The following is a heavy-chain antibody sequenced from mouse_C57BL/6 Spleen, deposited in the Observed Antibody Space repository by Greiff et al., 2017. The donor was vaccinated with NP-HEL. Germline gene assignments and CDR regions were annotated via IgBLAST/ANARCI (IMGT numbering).Heavy chain of an antibody. CDR3: AREDYYGSSYWYFEV. V-gene: IGHV5-16*01. J-gene: IGHJ1*03. CDR2: INYDGSST. D-gene: IGHD1-1*01. Sequence: EVKLMESEGGLVQPGSSMKLSCTASGFTFSDYYMAWVRQVPEKGLEWVANINYDGSSTYYLDSLKSRFIISRDNAKNILYLQMSSLKSEDTATYYCAREDYYGSSYWYFEVWGTGTTVTVSA. CDR1: GFTFSDYY.